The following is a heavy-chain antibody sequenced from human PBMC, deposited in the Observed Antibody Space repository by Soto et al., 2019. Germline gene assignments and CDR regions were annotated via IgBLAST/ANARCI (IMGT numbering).Heavy chain of an antibody. Sequence: GESLKISCEVSGYRFTNYWIGWVRQMPGKGLEWMGIIYPGDSDTRYSPSFQGQVTISADNSISTAYLQWSSLKASDTAMYSCAGRGSFFYYGMDVWGQGTPVTVSS. D-gene: IGHD3-10*01. CDR3: AGRGSFFYYGMDV. J-gene: IGHJ6*02. CDR1: GYRFTNYW. V-gene: IGHV5-51*01. CDR2: IYPGDSDT.